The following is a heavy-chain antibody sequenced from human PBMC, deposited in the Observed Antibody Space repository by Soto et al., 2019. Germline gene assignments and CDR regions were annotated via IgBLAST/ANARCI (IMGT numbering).Heavy chain of an antibody. J-gene: IGHJ4*02. CDR3: ATGKPYYYDSSGYLDY. CDR2: FDPEDGET. CDR1: GYTLTELS. Sequence: ASVKVSCKVSGYTLTELSMHWVRQAPGKGLEWMGGFDPEDGETIYAQKFQGRVTMTEDTSTDTAYMELSSLRSEDTAVYYCATGKPYYYDSSGYLDYWGQGTLVTVSS. V-gene: IGHV1-24*01. D-gene: IGHD3-22*01.